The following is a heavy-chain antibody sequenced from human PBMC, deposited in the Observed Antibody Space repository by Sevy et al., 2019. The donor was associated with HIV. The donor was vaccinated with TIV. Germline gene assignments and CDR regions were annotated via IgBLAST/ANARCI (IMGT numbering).Heavy chain of an antibody. J-gene: IGHJ6*02. CDR1: GFTFSSYA. CDR3: ASGYSSSSGYYYGMDV. CDR2: TSGSGDST. V-gene: IGHV3-23*01. Sequence: GGSLRLSCAASGFTFSSYAMSWVRQGPGKGLEWVSVTSGSGDSTDFADSVKGRFTISRDNAKNSLYLQMNSLRAEDTALYYCASGYSSSSGYYYGMDVWGQGTTVTVSS. D-gene: IGHD6-6*01.